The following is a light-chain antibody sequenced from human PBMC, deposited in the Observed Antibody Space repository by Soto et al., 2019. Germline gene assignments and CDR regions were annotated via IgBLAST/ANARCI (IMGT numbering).Light chain of an antibody. Sequence: EIVLTQSPGTLSLSPGERATLSCRASQSVTSNYLAWYQQKPGQAPRLLIYGASSRATGIPNRFSGSGSGTDFTLTISRLEPGDFATYYCQQYGSSRTFGQGTKVDI. J-gene: IGKJ1*01. V-gene: IGKV3-20*01. CDR1: QSVTSNY. CDR2: GAS. CDR3: QQYGSSRT.